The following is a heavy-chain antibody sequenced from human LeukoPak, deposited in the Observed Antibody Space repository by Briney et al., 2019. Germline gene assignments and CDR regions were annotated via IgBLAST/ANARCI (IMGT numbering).Heavy chain of an antibody. D-gene: IGHD2-21*01. CDR2: IYSGGST. CDR3: APRVVVITAPFDY. V-gene: IGHV3-66*02. Sequence: PGGSLRLSCAASGFTVSSNYMSWVRQAPGKGLEWVSVIYSGGSTYYADSVKGRYTISRDNSKNTLYLQMNSLRPDDTALYYCAPRVVVITAPFDYWGQGTLVTVSS. J-gene: IGHJ4*02. CDR1: GFTVSSNY.